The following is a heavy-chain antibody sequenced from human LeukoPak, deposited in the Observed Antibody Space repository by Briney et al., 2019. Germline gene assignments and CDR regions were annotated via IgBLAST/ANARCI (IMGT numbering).Heavy chain of an antibody. CDR2: ISSSSSYI. J-gene: IGHJ4*02. D-gene: IGHD3-22*01. V-gene: IGHV3-21*01. CDR1: GFTFSSYS. CDR3: ARSYYDSSGYPNFDY. Sequence: PGGSLRLSCAASGFTFSSYSMNWVRQAPGKGLEWVSSISSSSSYIYYADSVKGRFTISRDNAKKSLYLQMNSLRAEDTAVYYCARSYYDSSGYPNFDYWGQGTLVTASS.